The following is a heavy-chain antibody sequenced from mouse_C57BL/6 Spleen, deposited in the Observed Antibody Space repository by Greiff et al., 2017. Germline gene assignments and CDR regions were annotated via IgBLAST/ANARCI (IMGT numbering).Heavy chain of an antibody. CDR2: ISYSGST. D-gene: IGHD2-1*01. CDR3: ARDGDGNLFAY. V-gene: IGHV3-1*01. J-gene: IGHJ3*01. Sequence: EVQLQESGPGMVKPSQSLSLTCTVTGYSITSGYDWHWIRHFPGNKLEWMGYISYSGSTNYNPSLKSRISITHDTSKNHFFLKLNSVTTEDTATYYCARDGDGNLFAYWGQGTLVTVSA. CDR1: GYSITSGYD.